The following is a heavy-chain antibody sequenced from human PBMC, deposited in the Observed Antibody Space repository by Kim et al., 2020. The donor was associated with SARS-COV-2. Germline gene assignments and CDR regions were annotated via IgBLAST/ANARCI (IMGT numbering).Heavy chain of an antibody. CDR3: ARDPTTTDHAFDI. J-gene: IGHJ3*02. V-gene: IGHV4-4*02. Sequence: SETLSLTCAVSGGSISSSDWWSWVRQPPGKGLEWIGEIYHSGSTNYNPSLKSRVTISVDKSKNQFSLKLSSVTAADTAVYYCARDPTTTDHAFDIWGQGTMVTVSS. D-gene: IGHD4-17*01. CDR1: GGSISSSDW. CDR2: IYHSGST.